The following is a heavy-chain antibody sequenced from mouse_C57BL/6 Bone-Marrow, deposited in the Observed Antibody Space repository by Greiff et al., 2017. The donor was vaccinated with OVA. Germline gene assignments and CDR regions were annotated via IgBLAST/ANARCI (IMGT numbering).Heavy chain of an antibody. CDR3: ARDYYGLFDV. CDR2: INPSSGYT. J-gene: IGHJ1*03. D-gene: IGHD1-2*01. Sequence: VKLLESGAELARPGASVKMSCKASGYTFTSYTMHWVKQRPGQGLEWIGYINPSSGYTKYNQKFKDKATLTADKSSSTAYMQLSSLTSEDSAVYYCARDYYGLFDVWGTGTTVTVSS. V-gene: IGHV1-4*01. CDR1: GYTFTSYT.